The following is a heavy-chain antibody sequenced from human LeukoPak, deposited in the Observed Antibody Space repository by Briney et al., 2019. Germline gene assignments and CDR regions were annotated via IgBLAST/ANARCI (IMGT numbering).Heavy chain of an antibody. CDR3: AKRSGGRSAATNADYYYDMDV. J-gene: IGHJ6*02. D-gene: IGHD2-8*01. CDR2: ISWNSGSI. CDR1: GFTFDDYA. Sequence: GGSLRLSCAASGFTFDDYAMHWVRQAPGKGLEWVSGISWNSGSIGYADSVKGRFTISRDNAKNSPYLQMNSLRAEDTALYYCAKRSGGRSAATNADYYYDMDVWGLGTTVTVSS. V-gene: IGHV3-9*01.